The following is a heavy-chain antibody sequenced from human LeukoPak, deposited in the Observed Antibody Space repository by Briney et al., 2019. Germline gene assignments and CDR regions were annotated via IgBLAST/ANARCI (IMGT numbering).Heavy chain of an antibody. D-gene: IGHD3-10*01. V-gene: IGHV4-59*01. J-gene: IGHJ5*02. CDR3: ARGRPMVRGRGWFDP. CDR2: IYYSGST. CDR1: GGSINNYY. Sequence: SETLSLTCTVSGGSINNYYWSWTRQPPGKGLEWIGYIYYSGSTNYNPSLKSRVTISVDTSKNQFSLKLSSVTAADTAVYYCARGRPMVRGRGWFDPWGQGTLVTVSS.